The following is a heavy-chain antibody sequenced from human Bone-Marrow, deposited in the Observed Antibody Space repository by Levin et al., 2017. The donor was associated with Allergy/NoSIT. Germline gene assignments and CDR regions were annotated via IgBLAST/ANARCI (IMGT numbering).Heavy chain of an antibody. J-gene: IGHJ4*02. Sequence: PGGSLRLSCAASGFTFSNYAIQWVRQAPGKGLEWVAGISFDGSNKEYADSVKGRFTISRDNSKSTVYLQLNSLRPDDTAVYNCGRAGSMIRAVVDYWGQGTMVTVSS. CDR1: GFTFSNYA. D-gene: IGHD3-10*01. V-gene: IGHV3-30*04. CDR2: ISFDGSNK. CDR3: GRAGSMIRAVVDY.